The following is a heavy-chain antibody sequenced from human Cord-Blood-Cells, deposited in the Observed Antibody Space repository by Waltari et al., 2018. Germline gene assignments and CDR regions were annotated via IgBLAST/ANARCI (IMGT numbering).Heavy chain of an antibody. J-gene: IGHJ2*01. Sequence: QVQLQQWGAGLLKPSETLSLTCAVYSGSFSGYYWSWIRQPPGKGLEWIGEINHSGSTNYNPSLKSRVTISVDTSKNQFSLKLSSVTAADTAVYYCARGLIVVVPAAASRSGWYFDLWGRGTLVTVSS. CDR1: SGSFSGYY. V-gene: IGHV4-34*01. CDR3: ARGLIVVVPAAASRSGWYFDL. CDR2: INHSGST. D-gene: IGHD2-2*01.